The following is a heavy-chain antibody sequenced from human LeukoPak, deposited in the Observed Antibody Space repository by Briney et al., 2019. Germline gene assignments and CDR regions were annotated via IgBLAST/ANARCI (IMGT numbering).Heavy chain of an antibody. V-gene: IGHV1-8*03. CDR2: MNPNSGNT. D-gene: IGHD3-22*01. CDR1: GYTFTSYD. CDR3: ARRVGLRYYDSSGYSQTLDY. Sequence: ASVKVSCKASGYTFTSYDINWVRQATGQGLEWMGWMNPNSGNTGYAQKFQGRVTITRNTSISTAYMELSSLRSEDTAVYYCARRVGLRYYDSSGYSQTLDYWGQGTLVTVSS. J-gene: IGHJ4*02.